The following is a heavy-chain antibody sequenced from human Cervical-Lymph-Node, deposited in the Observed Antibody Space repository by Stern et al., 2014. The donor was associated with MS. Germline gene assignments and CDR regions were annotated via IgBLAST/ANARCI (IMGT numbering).Heavy chain of an antibody. CDR2: IYWEYTN. CDR3: AHSHYDIKTTYGPGPSDY. D-gene: IGHD3-9*01. Sequence: QITLKESGPTLVKPTETLTLTCTFSGFSLTTSGMSVGWIRQPPGKALEWVALIYWEYTNRYSTSLTSRITITKDTSKNQVVLTMTNMDPVDTATYYCAHSHYDIKTTYGPGPSDYWGQGTLVTVSS. J-gene: IGHJ4*02. V-gene: IGHV2-5*02. CDR1: GFSLTTSGMS.